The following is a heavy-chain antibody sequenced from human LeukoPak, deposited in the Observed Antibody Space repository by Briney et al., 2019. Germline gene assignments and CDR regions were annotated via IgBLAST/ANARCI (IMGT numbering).Heavy chain of an antibody. CDR1: GFTLSSDY. Sequence: PGGSLRLSCVASGFTLSSDYMSWVRQAPGKGGEWVSTIYGGGNTYYADPVKCRFPISRYNSKNSLYLQVNRLRAADADVYYCARDPGGPNGMGVWGQGNTATISS. J-gene: IGHJ6*02. D-gene: IGHD3-10*01. CDR3: ARDPGGPNGMGV. V-gene: IGHV3-66*02. CDR2: IYGGGNT.